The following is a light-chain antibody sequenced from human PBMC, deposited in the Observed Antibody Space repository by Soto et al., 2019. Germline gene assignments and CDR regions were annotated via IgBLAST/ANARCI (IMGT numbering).Light chain of an antibody. V-gene: IGKV3-15*01. CDR1: QSVSSH. CDR2: VAS. J-gene: IGKJ2*01. Sequence: EIVMTQSPATLSVSPGERATLSCRASQSVSSHLAWYQKKPGQAPRLLIYVASTRATVVPARVGGNGSWTEFTLTIICLQSEVFAVDYCQHYHNWPHSSGKGTHLEIK. CDR3: QHYHNWPHS.